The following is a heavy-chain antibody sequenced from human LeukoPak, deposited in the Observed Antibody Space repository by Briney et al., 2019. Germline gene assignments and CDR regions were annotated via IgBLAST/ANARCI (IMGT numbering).Heavy chain of an antibody. V-gene: IGHV1-18*01. Sequence: ASVKVSFKASGYTFTSYGISWVRQAPGQGLEWMGWISAYNGNTNYAQKLQGRVTMTTDTSTSTAYMELRSLRSDDTAVYYCAREPIVVGPKGYFDYWGQGTLVTVSS. CDR1: GYTFTSYG. CDR2: ISAYNGNT. CDR3: AREPIVVGPKGYFDY. D-gene: IGHD3-22*01. J-gene: IGHJ4*02.